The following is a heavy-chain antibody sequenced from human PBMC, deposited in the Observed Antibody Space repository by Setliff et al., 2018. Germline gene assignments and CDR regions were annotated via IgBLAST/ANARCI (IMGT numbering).Heavy chain of an antibody. J-gene: IGHJ3*02. Sequence: GTLSLTCAVSGGSISSSNWWSWVRQPPGKGLEWIGEIYHSGSTNYNPSLKSRATISVDKSKNQFSLKLSSVTAADTAVYYCVRGANDILTTYALDIWGEGTMVTVSS. CDR2: IYHSGST. CDR3: VRGANDILTTYALDI. V-gene: IGHV4-4*02. D-gene: IGHD3-9*01. CDR1: GGSISSSNW.